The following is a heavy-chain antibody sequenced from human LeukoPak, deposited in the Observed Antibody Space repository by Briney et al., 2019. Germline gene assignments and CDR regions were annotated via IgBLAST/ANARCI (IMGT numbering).Heavy chain of an antibody. CDR2: ISDNGAST. V-gene: IGHV3-23*01. Sequence: GGSLRLSCAASGFTFSTYAMSWVRQAPGKGLEWVSHISDNGASTFYADSVKGRFTISRDNSKNTLYLQMNSLRAEDTAVYYCAKDGDYDFWSGSSWYFDYWGQGTLVTVSS. D-gene: IGHD3-3*01. CDR1: GFTFSTYA. CDR3: AKDGDYDFWSGSSWYFDY. J-gene: IGHJ4*02.